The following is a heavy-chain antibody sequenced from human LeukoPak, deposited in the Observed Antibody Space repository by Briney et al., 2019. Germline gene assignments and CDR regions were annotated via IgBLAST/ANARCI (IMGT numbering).Heavy chain of an antibody. CDR2: IDWDDDK. V-gene: IGHV2-70*11. J-gene: IGHJ5*02. CDR3: ARARYTGSPVGFDP. CDR1: GFSLSTSGMS. Sequence: SGPTLVNPTQTLTLTCTFSGFSLSTSGMSVSWIRQPPGKALEWLARIDWDDDKYYSTSLKTRLTISKDTSKYQVVLTMTNMDPADTATYYCARARYTGSPVGFDPWGQGTLVTVSS. D-gene: IGHD1-26*01.